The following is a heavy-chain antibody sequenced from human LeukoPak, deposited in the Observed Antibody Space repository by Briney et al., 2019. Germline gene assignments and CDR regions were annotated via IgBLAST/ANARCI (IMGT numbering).Heavy chain of an antibody. D-gene: IGHD3-9*01. V-gene: IGHV3-15*01. CDR3: AKDPYIEGLRYFDWLPIMEIDY. Sequence: GGSLRLSCAASGFTFSNAWMTWVRQAPGKGLEWVGRIKSKTDGGTRDYAAPVKGRFTISRDDSKNTLYLQMNSLRAEDTAVYYCAKDPYIEGLRYFDWLPIMEIDYWGQGTLVTVSS. CDR1: GFTFSNAW. J-gene: IGHJ4*02. CDR2: IKSKTDGGTR.